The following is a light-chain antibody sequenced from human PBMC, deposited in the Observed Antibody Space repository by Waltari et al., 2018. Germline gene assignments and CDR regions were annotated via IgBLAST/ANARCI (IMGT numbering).Light chain of an antibody. CDR3: QHYVRLPAT. J-gene: IGKJ1*01. CDR2: HAS. CDR1: QSVSTY. V-gene: IGKV3-20*01. Sequence: VLKQSPGTLSLFPGERATISCRASQSVSTYLAWYQQKPGQAPRLLIYHASTRATGIPDRFSGSWSVTDFSLTISRLEPEDFAVYHCQHYVRLPATFGQGAKVEIK.